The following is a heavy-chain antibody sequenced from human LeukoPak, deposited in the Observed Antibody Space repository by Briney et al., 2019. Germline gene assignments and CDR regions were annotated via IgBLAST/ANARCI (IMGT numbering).Heavy chain of an antibody. CDR1: EFTFTNAW. Sequence: PGGSLRLSCAVSEFTFTNAWMTWVRQAPGKGVEGVGRIKRKTDGGTTDYAAPVKGRFTISRDDSKNTLYLQMNSLKIEDTALYYCTTERAGAFDYWGQGTLVTVSS. CDR2: IKRKTDGGTT. D-gene: IGHD6-19*01. J-gene: IGHJ4*02. V-gene: IGHV3-15*01. CDR3: TTERAGAFDY.